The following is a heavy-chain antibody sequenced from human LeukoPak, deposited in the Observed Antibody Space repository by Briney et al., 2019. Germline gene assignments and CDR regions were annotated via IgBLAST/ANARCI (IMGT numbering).Heavy chain of an antibody. J-gene: IGHJ4*02. D-gene: IGHD4-23*01. V-gene: IGHV3-23*01. Sequence: GGSLRLSCAASGFTLSSYAMSWVRQAPGKGLEWVSVISGSGGSTYYADSVKGRFTISRDNSKNTLYLQMNSLRAEDTAVYYCARLLRWYYPFDYWGQGTLVTVSS. CDR1: GFTLSSYA. CDR3: ARLLRWYYPFDY. CDR2: ISGSGGST.